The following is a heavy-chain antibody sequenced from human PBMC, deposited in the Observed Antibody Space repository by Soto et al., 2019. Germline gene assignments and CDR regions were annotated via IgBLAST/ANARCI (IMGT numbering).Heavy chain of an antibody. CDR2: IHYSGST. V-gene: IGHV4-31*11. J-gene: IGHJ6*02. CDR3: ARDPRGVASTFYYGLDF. CDR1: GGSISSGGFY. D-gene: IGHD3-3*01. Sequence: QVQLQESGPGLVKPSQTLSLTCAVSGGSISSGGFYWSWIRQHPEKGLEWIGYIHYSGSTYYNPSLKSRVSISMDTSNNQFSLKLTSVTAADTAVYYCARDPRGVASTFYYGLDFWGQGTTVTVSS.